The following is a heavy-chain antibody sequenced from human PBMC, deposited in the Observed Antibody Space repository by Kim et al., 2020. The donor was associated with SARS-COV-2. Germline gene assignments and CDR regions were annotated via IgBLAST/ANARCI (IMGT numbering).Heavy chain of an antibody. J-gene: IGHJ5*02. V-gene: IGHV4-30-2*01. Sequence: DYNPSLKSRVTISVDRSKNQFSLKLSSVTAADTAVYYCARADFMNWFDPWGQGTLVTVSS. D-gene: IGHD3-3*01. CDR3: ARADFMNWFDP.